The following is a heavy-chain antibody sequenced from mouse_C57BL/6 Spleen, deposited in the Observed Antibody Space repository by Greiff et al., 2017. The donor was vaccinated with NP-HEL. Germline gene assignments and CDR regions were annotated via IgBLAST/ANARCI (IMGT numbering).Heavy chain of an antibody. Sequence: QVQLQQPGAELVKPGASVKMSCKASGYTFTSYWITWVKQRPGQGLEWIGDIYPGSGSTNYNEKFKSKATLTVDTSSSTAYMQLSSLTSEDSAVYYCARSAYYGSSYYAMDYWGQGTSVTVSS. J-gene: IGHJ4*01. CDR3: ARSAYYGSSYYAMDY. CDR2: IYPGSGST. D-gene: IGHD1-1*01. CDR1: GYTFTSYW. V-gene: IGHV1-55*01.